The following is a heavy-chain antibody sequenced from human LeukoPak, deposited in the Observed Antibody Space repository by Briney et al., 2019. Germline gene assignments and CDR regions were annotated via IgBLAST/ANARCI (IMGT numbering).Heavy chain of an antibody. V-gene: IGHV1-58*01. Sequence: SVKVSCKASGFTFTSSAVQWVRQARGQRLEWIGWIVVGGGNTNYAQKFQERVTITRDMSTSTAYMELSSLRSEDTAVYYCAAAFSSWYGPFDYWGQGTLVTVSS. CDR3: AAAFSSWYGPFDY. D-gene: IGHD6-13*01. CDR2: IVVGGGNT. J-gene: IGHJ4*02. CDR1: GFTFTSSA.